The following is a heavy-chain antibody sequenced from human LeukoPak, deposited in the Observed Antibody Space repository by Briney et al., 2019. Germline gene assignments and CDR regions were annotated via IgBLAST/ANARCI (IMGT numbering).Heavy chain of an antibody. CDR2: MNSDGSST. CDR1: GFTFSSYW. V-gene: IGHV3-74*01. J-gene: IGHJ4*02. D-gene: IGHD2/OR15-2a*01. CDR3: ARESAIVLVPFDS. Sequence: SGGSLRLSCAASGFTFSSYWMHWVRQAPGKGLVWVSHMNSDGSSTGYADSVKGRFTISRDNAKNTLYLQMNTLRGEDTAVYYCARESAIVLVPFDSWGQGTLVTVSS.